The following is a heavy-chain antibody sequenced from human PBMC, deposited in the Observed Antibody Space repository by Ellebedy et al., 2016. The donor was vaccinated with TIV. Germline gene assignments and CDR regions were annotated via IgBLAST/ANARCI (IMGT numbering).Heavy chain of an antibody. CDR1: GFTFSHYG. V-gene: IGHV3-30*18. CDR2: IAHDGSVI. CDR3: AKERDPLASTSFDS. Sequence: GESLKTSCATSGFTFSHYGMQWVRPAPGEGLEWVAVIAHDGSVIHDADSVKGRFTISRDNSKNTLSLQMYSLRPEDTAVYYCAKERDPLASTSFDSWGQGNLVTVSS. D-gene: IGHD1-1*01. J-gene: IGHJ4*02.